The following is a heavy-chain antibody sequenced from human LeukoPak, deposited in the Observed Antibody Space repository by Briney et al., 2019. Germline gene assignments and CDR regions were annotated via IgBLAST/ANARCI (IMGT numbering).Heavy chain of an antibody. CDR1: GFTFTTYG. CDR3: ARRGYHDSSGYDY. Sequence: GGSLRLSCAASGFTFTTYGMHWVRQAPGKGLEWVACIYPDGINKDYADSVKGRFTISRDNAKNSVFLQINNLRAEDTAIYYCARRGYHDSSGYDYWGQGTLVTVSS. J-gene: IGHJ4*02. CDR2: IYPDGINK. V-gene: IGHV3-30*12. D-gene: IGHD3-22*01.